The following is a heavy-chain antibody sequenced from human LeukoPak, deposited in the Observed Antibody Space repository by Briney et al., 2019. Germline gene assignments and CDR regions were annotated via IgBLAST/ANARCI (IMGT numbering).Heavy chain of an antibody. CDR2: ISGSGGTT. J-gene: IGHJ4*02. D-gene: IGHD6-6*01. V-gene: IGHV3-23*01. CDR3: AKAPEYDSYYFDY. CDR1: GFTFSSYA. Sequence: GGSLRLSCAASGFTFSSYAMSWVRRAPGKGLEWVSDISGSGGTTYYADSVKGRFTISRDNSKNTLYLQMNSLRAEDTAVYYCAKAPEYDSYYFDYWGQGTLVTVSS.